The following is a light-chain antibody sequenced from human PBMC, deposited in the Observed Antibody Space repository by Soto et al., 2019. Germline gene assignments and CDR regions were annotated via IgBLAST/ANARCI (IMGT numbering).Light chain of an antibody. V-gene: IGKV1-9*01. Sequence: IQLTQSPSSLSASVGDRVTITCRASQGISSYLAWYQQKPGKAPKLLIYAASTLQSGVPSRFSGSGSVTDFTLTIRSLQPEDFATYYCQQLNSYPLTFGQGTKLEIK. CDR2: AAS. CDR1: QGISSY. J-gene: IGKJ2*01. CDR3: QQLNSYPLT.